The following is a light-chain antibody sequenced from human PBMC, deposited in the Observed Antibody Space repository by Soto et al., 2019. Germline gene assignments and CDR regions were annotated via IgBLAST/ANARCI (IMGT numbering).Light chain of an antibody. J-gene: IGKJ2*01. CDR2: NVS. CDR3: LQGTQWPFT. V-gene: IGKV2-30*01. CDR1: QSLLNNDGVTH. Sequence: DVVLTQSPLSLLVTLGQPASISCRSTQSLLNNDGVTHLHWFQQRPGQSPRRLIYNVSKRDSGVPDRFSGSWSGTDFTLKISRVAADDVGVYYCLQGTQWPFTFGQGTKLEIK.